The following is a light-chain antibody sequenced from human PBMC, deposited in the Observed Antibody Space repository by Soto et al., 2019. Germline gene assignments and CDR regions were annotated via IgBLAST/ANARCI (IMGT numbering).Light chain of an antibody. CDR1: QSVYSN. CDR2: AAS. CDR3: QQYNRWPLT. Sequence: EIVMTQSPATLSVSPGERATLSCRASQSVYSNLAWYQHKPGQAPNLLIYAASTRATAIPARFSGSGSGTEFTLTISSLQSEDFAVYYCQQYNRWPLTFGGGNKVEIK. V-gene: IGKV3-15*01. J-gene: IGKJ4*01.